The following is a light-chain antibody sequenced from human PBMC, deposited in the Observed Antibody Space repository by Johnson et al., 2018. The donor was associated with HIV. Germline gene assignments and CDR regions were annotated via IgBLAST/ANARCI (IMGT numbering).Light chain of an antibody. Sequence: QSVLTQPPSVSAAPGQKVTISCSGSTSNIGDNYVSWYRQLPGTAPKLLISANDKRPSGIPDRFSGSKSGTSATLGITGLQTGDEADYYCGTWDNSLSAYVFGTGTKVTVL. J-gene: IGLJ1*01. CDR3: GTWDNSLSAYV. V-gene: IGLV1-51*01. CDR1: TSNIGDNY. CDR2: AND.